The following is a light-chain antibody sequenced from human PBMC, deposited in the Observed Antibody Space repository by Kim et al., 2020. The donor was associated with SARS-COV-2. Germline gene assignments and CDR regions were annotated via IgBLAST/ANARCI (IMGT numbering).Light chain of an antibody. V-gene: IGLV1-51*01. CDR2: DNN. CDR1: SSDIGNNY. J-gene: IGLJ3*02. CDR3: GTWDTSLPVGV. Sequence: GQKVTSSCSGSSSDIGNNYVSWYQQLPGTAPKLLIYDNNKRPSGTPDRFSGSKSGTSAALDITELQTGDEADYYCGTWDTSLPVGVFGGGTQLTVL.